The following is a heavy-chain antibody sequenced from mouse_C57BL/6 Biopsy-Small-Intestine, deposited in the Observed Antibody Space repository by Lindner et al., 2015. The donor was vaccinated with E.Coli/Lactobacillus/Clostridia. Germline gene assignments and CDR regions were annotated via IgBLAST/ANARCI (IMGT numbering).Heavy chain of an antibody. CDR3: ARESITAVVAPYYGMDY. Sequence: VQLQESGGGLVQPKGSLKLSCAASGFSFNTYAMNWVRQAPGKGLEWVARIRSKSNNYATYYADSVKDRFTISRDDSQSMLYLQMNNLKAEDTAMYYCARESITAVVAPYYGMDYWGQGTSVTVSS. D-gene: IGHD1-1*01. CDR2: IRSKSNNYAT. CDR1: GFSFNTYA. V-gene: IGHV10-1*01. J-gene: IGHJ4*01.